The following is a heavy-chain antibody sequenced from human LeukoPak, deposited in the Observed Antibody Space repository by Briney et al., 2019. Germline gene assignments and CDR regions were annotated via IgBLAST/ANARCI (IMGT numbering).Heavy chain of an antibody. Sequence: SETLSLTRAVYGGSFSGYYWSWIRQPPGKGLEWIGEINHSGSTNYNPSLKSRVTISVDTSKNQFSLKLSSVTAADTAVYYCARALRYFDWSWASWGQGTLVTVSS. J-gene: IGHJ4*02. CDR2: INHSGST. CDR3: ARALRYFDWSWAS. D-gene: IGHD3-9*01. CDR1: GGSFSGYY. V-gene: IGHV4-34*01.